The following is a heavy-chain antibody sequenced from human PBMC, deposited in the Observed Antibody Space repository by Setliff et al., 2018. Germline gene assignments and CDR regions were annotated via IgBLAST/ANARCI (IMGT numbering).Heavy chain of an antibody. V-gene: IGHV4-59*11. CDR1: GVSISSHY. Sequence: SETLSLTCTVSGVSISSHYWSWVRQPPGKGLECIGDIYYTGSTKYNPSLWSRLTMSIDTPKKQFSLRLTSVSAADTAVYYCARLRKSTPHWYFDLWGRGTLVTSPQ. CDR2: IYYTGST. J-gene: IGHJ2*01. CDR3: ARLRKSTPHWYFDL.